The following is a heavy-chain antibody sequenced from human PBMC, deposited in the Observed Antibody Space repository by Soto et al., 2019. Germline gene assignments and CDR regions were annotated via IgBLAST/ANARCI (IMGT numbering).Heavy chain of an antibody. J-gene: IGHJ6*02. D-gene: IGHD6-25*01. Sequence: PGGSLRLSCAASEVTFSTYPMTWVRQAPGKGLYWVSSISGSGDYASYADSVKGRFTISRDNSKNTLYLQMNSLRAEDTAVYYCVKDAPRLCVWGQGTTVTVSS. CDR3: VKDAPRLCV. CDR2: ISGSGDYA. V-gene: IGHV3-23*01. CDR1: EVTFSTYP.